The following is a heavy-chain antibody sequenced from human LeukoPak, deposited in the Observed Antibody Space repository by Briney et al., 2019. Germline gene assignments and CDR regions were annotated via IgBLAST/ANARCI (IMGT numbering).Heavy chain of an antibody. J-gene: IGHJ3*02. CDR2: NSGYNGYT. CDR3: ARVGRYSSTWPPEGDDAFDI. Sequence: ASVKVSCKASGYTFSSYGISWVRQAPGQGLEWMGWNSGYNGYTNYEQKFQGRVIMTTDTPTGAAYMDLRSLRSDDTAVYFCARVGRYSSTWPPEGDDAFDIWGQGTMVTVSS. CDR1: GYTFSSYG. D-gene: IGHD6-13*01. V-gene: IGHV1-18*01.